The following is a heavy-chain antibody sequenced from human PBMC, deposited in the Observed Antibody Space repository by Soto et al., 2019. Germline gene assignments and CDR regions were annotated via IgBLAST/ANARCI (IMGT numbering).Heavy chain of an antibody. V-gene: IGHV1-18*01. CDR1: AYTFTSYG. Sequence: AASVKVSCKASAYTFTSYGISWVRQAPGQGLEWMGWISAYNGNTNYAQKLQGRVTMTTDTSTSTAYLELRSLRSDDTAVYYCARAGLCRGGYCFSPFYYYYGMDVWGQGTTVTVSS. J-gene: IGHJ6*02. CDR3: ARAGLCRGGYCFSPFYYYYGMDV. CDR2: ISAYNGNT. D-gene: IGHD2-15*01.